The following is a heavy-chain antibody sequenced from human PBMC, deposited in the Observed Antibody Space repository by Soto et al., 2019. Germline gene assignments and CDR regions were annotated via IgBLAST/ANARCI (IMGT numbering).Heavy chain of an antibody. D-gene: IGHD3-10*01. CDR1: GGSISSSSYY. CDR2: IYYSWST. Sequence: QLQLQESGPGLVKPSETLSLTCTVSGGSISSSSYYWGWIRQPPGKGLEWIASIYYSWSTYYNPSLKSRVTISVDTSKNQFSLKLTSVTAADTAVYYCARQYYGSGSLYNWFDPWGQGTLVTVSS. V-gene: IGHV4-39*01. CDR3: ARQYYGSGSLYNWFDP. J-gene: IGHJ5*02.